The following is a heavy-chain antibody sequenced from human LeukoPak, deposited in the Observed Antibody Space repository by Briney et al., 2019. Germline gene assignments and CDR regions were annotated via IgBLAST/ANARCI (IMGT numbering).Heavy chain of an antibody. CDR3: ARDIWFGESTLYYFDY. CDR1: GYTFTSYA. J-gene: IGHJ4*02. CDR2: INAGNGNT. D-gene: IGHD3-10*01. V-gene: IGHV1-3*01. Sequence: ASVKVSCKASGYTFTSYAMHWVRQAPGQRLEWMGWINAGNGNTKYSLKFQGRVTITRDTSASTAYMELSSLRSEDTAVYYCARDIWFGESTLYYFDYWGQGTLVTVSS.